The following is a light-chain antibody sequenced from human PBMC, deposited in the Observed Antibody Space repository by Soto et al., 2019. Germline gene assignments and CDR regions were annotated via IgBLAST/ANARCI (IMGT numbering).Light chain of an antibody. CDR2: NND. V-gene: IGLV1-44*01. CDR3: STWDESLNGWV. CDR1: TSNIGDNT. J-gene: IGLJ3*02. Sequence: QSALTQPPSASGTPGQRVAISCSGSTSNIGDNTVHWYQQLAGTAPKVLIYNNDRRPSGVPDRFSGSKSGTSASLAISGLQSEDEADYFCSTWDESLNGWVFGGGTKVTVL.